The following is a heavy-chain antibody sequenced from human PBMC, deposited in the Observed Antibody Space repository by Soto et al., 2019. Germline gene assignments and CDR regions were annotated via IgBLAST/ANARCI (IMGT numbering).Heavy chain of an antibody. CDR2: VYHSGST. J-gene: IGHJ4*02. CDR3: ARHDMGYSYAPFDY. D-gene: IGHD5-18*01. Sequence: SETLSLTCTVSGGSISSSTYYWGWIRQPPGKGLEWIGSVYHSGSTYYNPSLKSRVTVSVDTSKNQFSLKLSSVTAADTAVYYCARHDMGYSYAPFDYWGQGTLVTVSS. V-gene: IGHV4-39*01. CDR1: GGSISSSTYY.